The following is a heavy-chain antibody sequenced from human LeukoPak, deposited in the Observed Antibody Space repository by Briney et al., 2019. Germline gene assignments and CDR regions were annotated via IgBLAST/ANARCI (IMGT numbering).Heavy chain of an antibody. Sequence: SETLSLTCTVSGGSISSYYWSWIRQPPGKGLEWIGYIYYSGSTNYNPSLKSRVTISVDTSKNQFSLKLSSVTAADTAVYYCARQSTIFGVVQTGSFDYWGQGTLVTVSS. CDR1: GGSISSYY. CDR3: ARQSTIFGVVQTGSFDY. J-gene: IGHJ4*02. CDR2: IYYSGST. V-gene: IGHV4-59*01. D-gene: IGHD3-3*01.